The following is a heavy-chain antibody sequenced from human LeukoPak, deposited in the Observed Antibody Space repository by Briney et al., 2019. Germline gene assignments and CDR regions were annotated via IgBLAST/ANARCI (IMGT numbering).Heavy chain of an antibody. CDR1: GFTFSDYY. J-gene: IGHJ6*02. V-gene: IGHV3-11*01. CDR3: AKHRRSGYGMDV. D-gene: IGHD1-14*01. Sequence: GGSLRLSCAASGFTFSDYYMSWIRQAPGKGLEWVSYISNSGRTMYYADSVQGRFTISRDNAKNSLYLQMNSLRAEDTAVYYCAKHRRSGYGMDVWGQGTTVTVSS. CDR2: ISNSGRTM.